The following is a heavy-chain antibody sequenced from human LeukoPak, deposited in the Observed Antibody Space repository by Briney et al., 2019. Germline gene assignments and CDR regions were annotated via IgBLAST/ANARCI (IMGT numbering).Heavy chain of an antibody. Sequence: ASVKVSYKASGYIFTSYDMSWVRQAAGQGLEWIGWLRPASGSSGYAQKFQGRVTITRSTSTRTAYMELRSLTSEDTAVYYCARGPPESTTSDYWGQGTLVTVSS. J-gene: IGHJ4*02. V-gene: IGHV1-8*01. CDR3: ARGPPESTTSDY. CDR2: LRPASGSS. CDR1: GYIFTSYD. D-gene: IGHD2-2*01.